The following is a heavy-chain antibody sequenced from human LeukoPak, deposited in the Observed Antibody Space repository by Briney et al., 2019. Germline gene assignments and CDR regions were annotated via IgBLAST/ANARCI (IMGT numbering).Heavy chain of an antibody. CDR3: AKSQRNDQQVVHRIDY. J-gene: IGHJ4*02. V-gene: IGHV3-23*01. Sequence: GGSLSLSCTASRFTFSTYAMSWVRQAPGKGLEWVSSISGSGDTTYYTGSVKGRFTISRDNSKNALYLQMSSLRAEDTAVYYCAKSQRNDQQVVHRIDYWGQGTLVTVSS. CDR1: RFTFSTYA. D-gene: IGHD2-2*01. CDR2: ISGSGDTT.